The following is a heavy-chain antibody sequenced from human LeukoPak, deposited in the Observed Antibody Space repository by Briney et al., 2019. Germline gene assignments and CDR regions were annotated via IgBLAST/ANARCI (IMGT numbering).Heavy chain of an antibody. CDR3: ARLGDCSSTSCPNYNWFDP. V-gene: IGHV4-59*01. Sequence: SETLSLTCTVSGGSISSYYWSWIRQPPGKGLEWIGYIYYNGSTNYNPSLKSRVTISVDTSKNQFSPTLSSVTAADTAVYYCARLGDCSSTSCPNYNWFDPWGQGTLVTVSS. D-gene: IGHD2-2*01. CDR1: GGSISSYY. CDR2: IYYNGST. J-gene: IGHJ5*02.